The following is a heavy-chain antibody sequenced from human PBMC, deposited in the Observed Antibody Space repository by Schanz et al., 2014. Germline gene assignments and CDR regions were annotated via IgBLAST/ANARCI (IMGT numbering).Heavy chain of an antibody. D-gene: IGHD1-26*01. CDR1: GFTFSSYW. V-gene: IGHV3-7*01. J-gene: IGHJ4*02. CDR2: IKHDGGEK. Sequence: EVQLVESGGGLVQPGGSLRLSCAASGFTFSSYWMSWVRQAPGKGLEWVANIKHDGGEKYYVDSLKGRFTISRDNAKNSVFLQMSSLRVEDTGLYFCARDPVEGAPTPYYFDSWGPGTLVTVSS. CDR3: ARDPVEGAPTPYYFDS.